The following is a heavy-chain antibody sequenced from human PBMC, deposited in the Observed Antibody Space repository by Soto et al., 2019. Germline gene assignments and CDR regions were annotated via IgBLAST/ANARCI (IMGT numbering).Heavy chain of an antibody. CDR1: GFSLSTSGVG. J-gene: IGHJ3*02. D-gene: IGHD3-10*01. V-gene: IGHV2-5*02. CDR2: IYWDDDK. CDR3: AHGGVGWGFGLYAFDI. Sequence: QITLKESGPPLVKPTQTLTLTCTFSGFSLSTSGVGVGWIRQPPGKALEWLALIYWDDDKRYSPSLNSRLTSTTDTSKNQVDLKMTNMDPVDTATYYCAHGGVGWGFGLYAFDIWGQGTMVTVSS.